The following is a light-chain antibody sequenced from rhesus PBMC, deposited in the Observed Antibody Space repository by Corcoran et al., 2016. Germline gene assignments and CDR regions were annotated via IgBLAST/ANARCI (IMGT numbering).Light chain of an antibody. CDR3: YQHSSGFS. Sequence: QVILTQSPGTLSLSPGERATLSCRASQSVSSYLAWYQQKPGQAPRRLIYGASSRASGIPERFSGSGSGTDFTLTISSLEPEDVGVYHCYQHSSGFSFGQGTKVEIK. J-gene: IGKJ2*01. V-gene: IGKV3-10*01. CDR1: QSVSSY. CDR2: GAS.